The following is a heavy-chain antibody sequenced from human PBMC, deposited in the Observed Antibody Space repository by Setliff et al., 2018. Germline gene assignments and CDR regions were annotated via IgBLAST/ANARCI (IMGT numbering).Heavy chain of an antibody. Sequence: SETLSLTCTVSGGSISSHYWSWIRQPPGKGLEWIGSIYYSGSTNYNPSLKSRVTISVDTSKNQFSLKLSSVTAADTAVYYCARQDGRITMIVVVMQAFDIWGQRTMVTVSS. CDR3: ARQDGRITMIVVVMQAFDI. CDR1: GGSISSHY. D-gene: IGHD3-22*01. J-gene: IGHJ3*02. CDR2: IYYSGST. V-gene: IGHV4-59*11.